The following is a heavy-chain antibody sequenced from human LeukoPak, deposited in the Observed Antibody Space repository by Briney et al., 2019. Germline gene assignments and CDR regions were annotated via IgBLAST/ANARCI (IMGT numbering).Heavy chain of an antibody. J-gene: IGHJ5*02. V-gene: IGHV4-61*02. D-gene: IGHD2-15*01. CDR3: ARVRGSLNWFDP. CDR1: GGSISSGSYY. CDR2: IYTSGST. Sequence: SETLSLNCTVSGGSISSGSYYWSWIRQPAGKGLEWIGRIYTSGSTNYNPSLKSRVTISVDTSKNQFSLKLSSVTAADTAVYYCARVRGSLNWFDPWGQGTLVTVSS.